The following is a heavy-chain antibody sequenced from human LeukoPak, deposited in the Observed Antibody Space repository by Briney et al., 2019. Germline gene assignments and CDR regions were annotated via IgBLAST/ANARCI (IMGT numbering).Heavy chain of an antibody. Sequence: SETLSLTCTVSGGSISSYYWSWIRQPPGKGLEWIGYIYYSGSTNYNPSLKSRVTISVDTSKNQFSLKLSSVTAADTAVYYCASLTTNYDHYFDYWGQGTLVTVSS. CDR3: ASLTTNYDHYFDY. D-gene: IGHD5-12*01. V-gene: IGHV4-59*01. J-gene: IGHJ4*02. CDR1: GGSISSYY. CDR2: IYYSGST.